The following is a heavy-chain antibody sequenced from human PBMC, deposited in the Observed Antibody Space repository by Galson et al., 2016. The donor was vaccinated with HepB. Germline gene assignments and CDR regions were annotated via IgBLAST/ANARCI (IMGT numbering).Heavy chain of an antibody. CDR3: AREHGGV. J-gene: IGHJ6*02. D-gene: IGHD3-3*01. V-gene: IGHV3-33*01. Sequence: SLRLSCAASGFTFSGYGMDWVRQAPGKGLEWVAAIWYDGSNKYYGDSVRGRFTISRDNSKNTLYLQMNSLRAEDTAVYDCAREHGGVWGQGATVIVSS. CDR1: GFTFSGYG. CDR2: IWYDGSNK.